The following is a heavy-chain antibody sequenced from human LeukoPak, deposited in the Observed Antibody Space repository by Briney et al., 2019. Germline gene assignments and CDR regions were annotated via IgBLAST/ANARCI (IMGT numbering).Heavy chain of an antibody. V-gene: IGHV4-34*01. CDR1: GGSFSGYY. CDR2: INHSGST. CDR3: ARDRGYGDHRLGAFDI. D-gene: IGHD4-17*01. Sequence: PSETLSLTCAVYGGSFSGYYWSWIRQPPGKGLEWIGEINHSGSTNYNPSLKSRVTISVDRSKNQFSLKLSSVTAADTAVYYCARDRGYGDHRLGAFDIWGQGTMVTVSS. J-gene: IGHJ3*02.